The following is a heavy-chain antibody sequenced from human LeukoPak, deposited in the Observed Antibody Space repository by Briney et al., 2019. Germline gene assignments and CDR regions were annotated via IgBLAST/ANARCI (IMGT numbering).Heavy chain of an antibody. CDR1: GASVSSNSAA. CDR2: TYYRSKWYT. Sequence: SQTLSLTCAISGASVSSNSAAWNWIRQSPSRGLEWLGRTYYRSKWYTYYAVSVKGRITINSDTSKNQFSLQLNSVTPEDTAVYYCARGWGGNIDQWGQGTLVTVSS. J-gene: IGHJ5*02. D-gene: IGHD3-16*01. CDR3: ARGWGGNIDQ. V-gene: IGHV6-1*01.